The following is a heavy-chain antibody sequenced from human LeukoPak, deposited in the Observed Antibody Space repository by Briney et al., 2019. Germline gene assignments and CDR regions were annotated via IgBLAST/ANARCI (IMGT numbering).Heavy chain of an antibody. CDR1: GGSISGYY. D-gene: IGHD6-19*01. V-gene: IGHV4-4*07. Sequence: SETLXLTCTVSGGSISGYYWSWFRQPAGKGXXWIGRIYASGSTKYNPSLKSRVTMSVDVSKSQFSLRLSSVTAADTAVYYCARDQEQWLIRNWFDSWGQGTLVTVSS. J-gene: IGHJ5*01. CDR3: ARDQEQWLIRNWFDS. CDR2: IYASGST.